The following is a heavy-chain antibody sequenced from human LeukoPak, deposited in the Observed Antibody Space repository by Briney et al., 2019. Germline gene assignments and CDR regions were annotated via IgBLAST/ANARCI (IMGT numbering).Heavy chain of an antibody. CDR3: AKDNEQWLGLDY. CDR1: GFTFDDYA. D-gene: IGHD6-19*01. V-gene: IGHV3-9*01. Sequence: PGGSLRLSCAASGFTFDDYAMHWVRQAPGKGLEWVSGISWNSGSIGYADSAKGRFTISRDNAKNSLYLQMNSLRAEDTALYYCAKDNEQWLGLDYWGQGTLVTVSS. J-gene: IGHJ4*02. CDR2: ISWNSGSI.